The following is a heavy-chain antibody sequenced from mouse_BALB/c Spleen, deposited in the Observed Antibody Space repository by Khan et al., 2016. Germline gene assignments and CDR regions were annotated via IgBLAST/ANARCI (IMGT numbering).Heavy chain of an antibody. V-gene: IGHV9-2-1*01. CDR3: AAYGNPYYFDY. J-gene: IGHJ2*01. Sequence: QIQLVQSGPELKKPGETVKISCKASGYTFTDYSMHWVKQAPGKGLKWMGWINTETGEPTYADDFKGRIAFSLETSASTAYLQINNLKNEDTATYFCAAYGNPYYFDYWGQGTTLTVSS. CDR2: INTETGEP. CDR1: GYTFTDYS. D-gene: IGHD2-1*01.